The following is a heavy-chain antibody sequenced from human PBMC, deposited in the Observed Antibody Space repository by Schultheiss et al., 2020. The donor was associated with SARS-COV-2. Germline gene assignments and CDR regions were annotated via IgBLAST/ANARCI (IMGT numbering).Heavy chain of an antibody. CDR2: IYWNDDK. CDR3: ARSGSYYLALGY. CDR1: GFSLSTSGVG. Sequence: GPTLVKPPQTLTLTCTFSGFSLSTSGVGVGWIRQPPGKALEWLALIYWNDDKRYSPSLKSRLTITKDTSKNQVVLTMTNMDPVDTATYYCARSGSYYLALGYWGQGTLVTVSS. D-gene: IGHD1-26*01. J-gene: IGHJ4*02. V-gene: IGHV2-5*01.